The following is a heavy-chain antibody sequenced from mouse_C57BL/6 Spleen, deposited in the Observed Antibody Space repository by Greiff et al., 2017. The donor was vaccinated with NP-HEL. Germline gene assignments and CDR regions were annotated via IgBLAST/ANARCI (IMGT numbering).Heavy chain of an antibody. Sequence: QVQLQQSGAELVMPGASVKLSCKASGYTFTSYWMHWVKQRPGQGLEWIGEIDPSDSYTNYNQKFKGKSTLTVDKSSSTAYMQLSSLTSEDSAVYYCARSPLRQGAMDYWGQGTSVTVSS. CDR1: GYTFTSYW. CDR2: IDPSDSYT. V-gene: IGHV1-69*01. CDR3: ARSPLRQGAMDY. D-gene: IGHD2-12*01. J-gene: IGHJ4*01.